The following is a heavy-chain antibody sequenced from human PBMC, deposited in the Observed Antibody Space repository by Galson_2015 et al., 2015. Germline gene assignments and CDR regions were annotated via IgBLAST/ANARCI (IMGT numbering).Heavy chain of an antibody. CDR1: GFTFSSYA. CDR2: ISGTGSST. Sequence: SLRLSCAASGFTFSSYAMSRVRQAPGKGLEWVSAISGTGSSTYYPDSVKGRFTTSRDNSKNTLYLQMNSLRAEDTAVYYCAKGGVCSSTRCYYYYYGMDVWGQGTTVTVSS. D-gene: IGHD2-2*01. V-gene: IGHV3-23*01. J-gene: IGHJ6*02. CDR3: AKGGVCSSTRCYYYYYGMDV.